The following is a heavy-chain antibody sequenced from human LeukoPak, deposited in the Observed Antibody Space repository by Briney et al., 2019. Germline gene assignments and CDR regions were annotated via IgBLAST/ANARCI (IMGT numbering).Heavy chain of an antibody. CDR3: AKDRKIRGVTAFDY. D-gene: IGHD3-10*01. Sequence: PGGSLRLSCAASGSTFSSYAMSWVRQAPGKGLEWVSGIGGSDGSTFYADSVKGRFTISRDNSKNTPFLQMNSLRAEDTAVYYCAKDRKIRGVTAFDYWGQGTLVTVSS. CDR1: GSTFSSYA. J-gene: IGHJ4*02. V-gene: IGHV3-23*01. CDR2: IGGSDGST.